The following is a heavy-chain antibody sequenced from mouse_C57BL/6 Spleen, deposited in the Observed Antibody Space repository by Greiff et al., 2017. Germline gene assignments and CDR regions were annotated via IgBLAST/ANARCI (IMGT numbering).Heavy chain of an antibody. CDR1: GYTFTDYN. Sequence: VQLKESGPELVKPGASVKMSCKASGYTFTDYNMHWVKQSHGKSLEWIGYINPNNGGTSYNQKFKGKATLTVNKSSSTAYMELRSLTSEDSAVYYCASGSLYGSIFDDWGQGTTLTVSS. J-gene: IGHJ2*01. CDR2: INPNNGGT. V-gene: IGHV1-22*01. CDR3: ASGSLYGSIFDD. D-gene: IGHD1-1*01.